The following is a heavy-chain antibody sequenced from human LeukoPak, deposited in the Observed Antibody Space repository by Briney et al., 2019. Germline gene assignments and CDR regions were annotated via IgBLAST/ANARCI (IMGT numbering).Heavy chain of an antibody. CDR3: AKELDTMFFDY. J-gene: IGHJ4*02. V-gene: IGHV3-43*01. CDR1: GFNFDRYT. D-gene: IGHD3-10*02. Sequence: PGGSLRLSCATSGFNFDRYTIHWVRHALGKGLEWVSLAGWAGGTTFYSDSVRGRFTISRDSGRKSVYLQMNSLTTDDTAFYFCAKELDTMFFDYGGQGALVTVSS. CDR2: AGWAGGTT.